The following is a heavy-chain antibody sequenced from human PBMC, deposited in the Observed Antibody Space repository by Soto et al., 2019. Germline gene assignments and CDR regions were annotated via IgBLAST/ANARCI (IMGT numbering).Heavy chain of an antibody. CDR1: GFTFSSYG. Sequence: GGSLRLSCAASGFTFSSYGMHWVRQAPGKGLEWVAVISYDGSNQYYAESVKGRFTISRDNSKNTLFLQMNSLRAEDTAVYYCARGTNDFWSGSTFDYWGQGTLVTVSS. CDR3: ARGTNDFWSGSTFDY. D-gene: IGHD3-3*01. CDR2: ISYDGSNQ. V-gene: IGHV3-30*03. J-gene: IGHJ4*02.